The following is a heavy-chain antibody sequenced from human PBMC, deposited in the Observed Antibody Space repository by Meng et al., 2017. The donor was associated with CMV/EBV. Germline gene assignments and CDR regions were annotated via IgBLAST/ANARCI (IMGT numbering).Heavy chain of an antibody. CDR2: ISWDGGST. D-gene: IGHD3-22*01. Sequence: GESLKISCAASGFTFDDYAMHWVRQAPGKGLEWVSLISWDGGSTYYADSVKGRFTISRDNSKNSLYLQMNSLRAEDTALYYCANGRSQNYYDSSGYSKPHHDAFDIWGQGTMVTVSS. CDR1: GFTFDDYA. CDR3: ANGRSQNYYDSSGYSKPHHDAFDI. J-gene: IGHJ3*02. V-gene: IGHV3-43D*03.